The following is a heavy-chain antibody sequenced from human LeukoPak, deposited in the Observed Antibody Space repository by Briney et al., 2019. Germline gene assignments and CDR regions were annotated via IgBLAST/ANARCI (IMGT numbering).Heavy chain of an antibody. V-gene: IGHV3-7*01. Sequence: PGGSLRLSCAASGFNFSINWMTWVRQAPGKGLEWVANIQDDGVEKNHVESVKGRFIISRDNAKDSLFLQMSSLRDEDTALYYCARGYAAIPDWGQGTLVTVSS. D-gene: IGHD2-15*01. CDR3: ARGYAAIPD. CDR1: GFNFSINW. CDR2: IQDDGVEK. J-gene: IGHJ4*02.